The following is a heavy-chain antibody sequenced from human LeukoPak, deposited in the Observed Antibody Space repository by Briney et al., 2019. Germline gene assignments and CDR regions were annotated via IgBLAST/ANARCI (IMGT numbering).Heavy chain of an antibody. V-gene: IGHV3-15*01. D-gene: IGHD3-16*01. Sequence: GGSLRLSCAASGFTFSNAWKSWVRQAPGKGLEWVGRIKSKTDGGTTDYAAPVKGRFTISRDDSKNTLYLQMNSLKTEDTAVYYCTTVDGYAEYYYYYYYMDVWGKGTTVTVSS. CDR1: GFTFSNAW. J-gene: IGHJ6*03. CDR3: TTVDGYAEYYYYYYYMDV. CDR2: IKSKTDGGTT.